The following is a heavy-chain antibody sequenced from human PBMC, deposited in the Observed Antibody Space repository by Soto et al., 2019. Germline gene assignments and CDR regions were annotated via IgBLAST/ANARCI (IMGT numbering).Heavy chain of an antibody. D-gene: IGHD6-6*01. CDR1: GGSISSSTYY. Sequence: SETLSLTCTVSGGSISSSTYYWDWIRQPPGKGLEWIGAMYYTGNKNYNSSLESRVTMSVDTSKNQFSLKLSSVTPTDTAVYYCARRSSSSLGSLFDPWGRGILVTVSS. CDR2: MYYTGNK. CDR3: ARRSSSSLGSLFDP. J-gene: IGHJ5*02. V-gene: IGHV4-39*01.